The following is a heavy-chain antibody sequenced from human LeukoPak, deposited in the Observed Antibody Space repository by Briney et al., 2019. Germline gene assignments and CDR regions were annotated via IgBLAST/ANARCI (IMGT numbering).Heavy chain of an antibody. V-gene: IGHV3-66*01. Sequence: GGSLRLSCAASGFTVSSNYMSWVCQAPGKGLEWVSVIYSGGSTYYADSVKGGFTISRDNSKNTLYLQMNSLRAEDTAVYYCARVQVDDFWSCYGDYYGMDVWGQGTTVTVSS. CDR2: IYSGGST. CDR3: ARVQVDDFWSCYGDYYGMDV. CDR1: GFTVSSNY. D-gene: IGHD3-3*01. J-gene: IGHJ6*02.